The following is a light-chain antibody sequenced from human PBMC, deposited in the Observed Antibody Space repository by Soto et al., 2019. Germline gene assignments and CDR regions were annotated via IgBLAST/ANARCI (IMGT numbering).Light chain of an antibody. CDR2: SAS. CDR3: HQYGNSPGT. J-gene: IGKJ1*01. V-gene: IGKV3-20*01. CDR1: QTINNNY. Sequence: EIVLTPSPGPLALSPGERATLSCRASQTINNNYIAWYQQKPGLAPRLLIYSASSRATGIPDRFSGSGSATDFTLTISKVEPGDFAVYYCHQYGNSPGTFGQGTKVDIK.